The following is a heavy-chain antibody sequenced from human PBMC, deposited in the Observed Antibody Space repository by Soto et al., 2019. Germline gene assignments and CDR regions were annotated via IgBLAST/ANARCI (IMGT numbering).Heavy chain of an antibody. CDR2: IYYSGST. V-gene: IGHV4-39*01. Sequence: QLQLQESGPGLVKPSETLSLTCTVSGGSISSSSYYWGWIRQPPGKGLEWIGSIYYSGSTYYNPSLKSRVTISVDTSKNQFSLKLSSVTAADTAVYYCARNVEPDSSSCVGGNWFDPWGQGTLVTVSS. CDR1: GGSISSSSYY. CDR3: ARNVEPDSSSCVGGNWFDP. D-gene: IGHD6-13*01. J-gene: IGHJ5*02.